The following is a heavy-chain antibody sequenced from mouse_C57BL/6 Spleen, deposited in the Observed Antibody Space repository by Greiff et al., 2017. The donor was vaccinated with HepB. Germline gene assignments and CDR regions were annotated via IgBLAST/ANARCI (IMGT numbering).Heavy chain of an antibody. CDR1: GYSFTNYL. J-gene: IGHJ2*01. CDR2: INPGSGGT. Sequence: VQLQQSGAELVRPGTSVKVSCKASGYSFTNYLIEWVKQRPGQGLVWIGVINPGSGGTNYNEKFKGKATLTADKSSSTAYMQLSSLTSEDSAVYFCARYGSSPLGYWGQGTTLTVSS. D-gene: IGHD1-1*01. CDR3: ARYGSSPLGY. V-gene: IGHV1-54*01.